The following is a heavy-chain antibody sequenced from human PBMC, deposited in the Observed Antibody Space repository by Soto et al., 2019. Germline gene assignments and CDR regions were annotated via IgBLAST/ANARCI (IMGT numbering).Heavy chain of an antibody. CDR3: ARGWGIQLCLYWFDP. Sequence: ASVKVSCKASGYTFTSYAMHWVRQAPGQRLEWMGWINAGNGNTKYSQKFQGRVTITRDTSASTAYMELSSLRSEDTAVYYCARGWGIQLCLYWFDPWGQGTLVTVSS. V-gene: IGHV1-3*01. J-gene: IGHJ5*02. CDR1: GYTFTSYA. CDR2: INAGNGNT. D-gene: IGHD5-18*01.